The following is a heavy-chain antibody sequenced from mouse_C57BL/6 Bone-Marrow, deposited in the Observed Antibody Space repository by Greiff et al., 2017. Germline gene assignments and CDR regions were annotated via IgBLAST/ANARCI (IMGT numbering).Heavy chain of an antibody. J-gene: IGHJ1*03. CDR3: ATTLVGSHGYFDV. CDR2: IYPGGGYT. V-gene: IGHV1-63*01. D-gene: IGHD1-1*01. CDR1: GYTFTNYW. Sequence: VQLQQSGAELVRPGTSVKMSCKASGYTFTNYWRGWAKQRPGHGLEWIGDIYPGGGYTNYNEKFKGKATLTADKSSSTAYMQFSSLTSEDSAIYYCATTLVGSHGYFDVWGTGTTVTVSS.